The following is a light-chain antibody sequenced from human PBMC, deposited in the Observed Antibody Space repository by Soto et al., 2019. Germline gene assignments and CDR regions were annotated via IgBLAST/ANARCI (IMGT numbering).Light chain of an antibody. CDR2: GAS. V-gene: IGKV3-20*01. CDR3: QHYAGSPLMA. Sequence: EIVLTQSPGTLSLSPGERATLSCRASQSVSNNYLAWFQQRLGQAPRLLIYGASSRASGFPDWFSGSGSGTDFTPSISSREPEAFPLYYCQHYAGSPLMAFGQGTRLEIK. CDR1: QSVSNNY. J-gene: IGKJ5*01.